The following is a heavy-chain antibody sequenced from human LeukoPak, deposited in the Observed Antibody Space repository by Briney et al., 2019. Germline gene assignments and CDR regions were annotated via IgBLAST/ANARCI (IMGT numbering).Heavy chain of an antibody. V-gene: IGHV4-34*01. J-gene: IGHJ4*02. CDR1: GGSFSGYY. CDR2: INHSGNT. Sequence: PSETLSLTCAVYGGSFSGYYWSWIRQPPGKGLEWIGEINHSGNTNYNPSLKSRVTISVDTSKNQFSLKLSSVTAADTAVYYCARGYYDFWSGYSPVDYWGQGTLVTVSS. CDR3: ARGYYDFWSGYSPVDY. D-gene: IGHD3-3*01.